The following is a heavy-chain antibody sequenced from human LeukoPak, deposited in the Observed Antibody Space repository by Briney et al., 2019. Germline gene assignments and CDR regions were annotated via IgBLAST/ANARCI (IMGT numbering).Heavy chain of an antibody. V-gene: IGHV3-30*18. CDR2: ISYDGSNK. CDR3: AKDGPMVRGVINYYYYYMDV. CDR1: GFTFSSYG. D-gene: IGHD3-10*01. Sequence: PGGSLRLSCAASGFTFSSYGMHWVRQAPGKGLEWVAVISYDGSNKYYADSVKGRFTISRDNSKNTLYLQMNSLRAEDTAVYYCAKDGPMVRGVINYYYYYMDVWGKGTTVTVSS. J-gene: IGHJ6*03.